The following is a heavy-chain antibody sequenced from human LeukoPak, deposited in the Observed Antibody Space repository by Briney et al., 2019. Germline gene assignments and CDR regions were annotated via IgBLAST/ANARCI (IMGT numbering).Heavy chain of an antibody. D-gene: IGHD5-18*01. CDR1: GFTFSDYY. CDR2: ISSSSSYT. V-gene: IGHV3-11*06. CDR3: ARDYGGGGGTAMATNFDY. Sequence: GGSLRLSCAASGFTFSDYYMSWIRQAPGKGLEWVSYISSSSSYTNYADSVKGLFTISRDNAKNSLYLQMNSLRAEDTAVYYCARDYGGGGGTAMATNFDYWGQGTLVTVSS. J-gene: IGHJ4*02.